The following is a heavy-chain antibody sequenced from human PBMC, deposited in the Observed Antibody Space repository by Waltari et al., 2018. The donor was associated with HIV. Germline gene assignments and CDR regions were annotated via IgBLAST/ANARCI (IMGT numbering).Heavy chain of an antibody. CDR3: ARGFSGFDY. V-gene: IGHV1-46*01. Sequence: QVQLVQSGAEAKKPGAPVKGSCKAFGYTFTRYYRHWVRQAPGQGLEGMGVINPSGERTVYAQKFQGRVTMTRDASTSTVYMVLSTLRSEDTAVYYCARGFSGFDYWGQGTLITVSS. CDR2: INPSGERT. CDR1: GYTFTRYY. J-gene: IGHJ4*02.